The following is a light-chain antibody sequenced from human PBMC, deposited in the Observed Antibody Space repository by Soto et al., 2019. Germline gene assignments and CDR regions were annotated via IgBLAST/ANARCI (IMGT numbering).Light chain of an antibody. J-gene: IGKJ1*01. V-gene: IGKV3-15*01. CDR2: DAS. CDR1: ESVSSN. CDR3: QQYSNWPPGRT. Sequence: EIVITQSPVTLSLSPGERATLSCRASESVSSNLAWYQQKPGQAPRLLIYDASTRATGIPARFSGSGSGTEFTLTISSLQSEDFAVYYCQQYSNWPPGRTFGQGTKVEIK.